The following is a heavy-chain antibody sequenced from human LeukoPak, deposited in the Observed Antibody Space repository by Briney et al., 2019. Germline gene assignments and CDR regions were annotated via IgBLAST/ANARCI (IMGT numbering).Heavy chain of an antibody. V-gene: IGHV5-51*01. CDR1: GYRFTSHW. Sequence: GESLQISCKGSGYRFTSHWIGWVRQMPGKGLEWMGIIYPGDSDTRYSPSFRGQVTISADKSISTAYLHWSSLKASDTALYYCARGDTTGYLHLLYWGQGTLVTVSS. CDR3: ARGDTTGYLHLLY. D-gene: IGHD3-22*01. J-gene: IGHJ4*02. CDR2: IYPGDSDT.